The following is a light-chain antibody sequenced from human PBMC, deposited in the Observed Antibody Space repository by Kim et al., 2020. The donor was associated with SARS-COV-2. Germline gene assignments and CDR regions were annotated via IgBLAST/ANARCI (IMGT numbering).Light chain of an antibody. CDR1: NIGSKS. J-gene: IGLJ2*01. Sequence: VAPGKTARITCGGNNIGSKSVHWYQQKPGQAPVLVIYYDSDRPSGIPERFSGSNSGNTATLTISRVEARDEADYYCQVWDSSSDLVFGGGTQLTVL. V-gene: IGLV3-21*04. CDR3: QVWDSSSDLV. CDR2: YDS.